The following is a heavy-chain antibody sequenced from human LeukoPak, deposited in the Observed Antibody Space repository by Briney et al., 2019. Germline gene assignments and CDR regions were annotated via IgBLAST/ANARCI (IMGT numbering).Heavy chain of an antibody. CDR1: GVIISSYA. D-gene: IGHD2/OR15-2a*01. CDR3: AKDRVSPGFNWFDP. Sequence: GGSLRLSCAASGVIISSYAMSWVRQAPGKGLEWVSAINGRGDNTYYADFVKGRFTISRDNSKSAVYLQMNSLRTEGTAVYYCAKDRVSPGFNWFDPWGQGTLVTVSS. CDR2: INGRGDNT. V-gene: IGHV3-23*01. J-gene: IGHJ5*02.